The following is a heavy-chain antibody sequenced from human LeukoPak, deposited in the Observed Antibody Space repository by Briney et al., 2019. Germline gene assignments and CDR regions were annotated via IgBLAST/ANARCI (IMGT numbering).Heavy chain of an antibody. CDR3: AREYPEYSSSSQSWYFDL. D-gene: IGHD6-6*01. Sequence: SQTLSLTCTVSGGSICSGSYYWSWIRQPAGKGLEWIGRIYTSGSTNYNPSLKSRVTISVDTSKNQFSLKLSSLTAADTAVYYCAREYPEYSSSSQSWYFDLWGRGTLVTVSS. CDR2: IYTSGST. V-gene: IGHV4-61*02. CDR1: GGSICSGSYY. J-gene: IGHJ2*01.